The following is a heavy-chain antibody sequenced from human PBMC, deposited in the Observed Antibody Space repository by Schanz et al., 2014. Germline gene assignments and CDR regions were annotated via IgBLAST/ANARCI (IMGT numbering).Heavy chain of an antibody. Sequence: EVQLLESGGGLVQPGGSLRLSCAASGITFSSHSFNWVRQAPGKGLEWISYITYNGGTIYYADSVKGRFTISRDNAKNSLYLEMNSLRAEDTALYYCLAPDYGMDVWGQGTTVNVSS. CDR1: GITFSSHS. V-gene: IGHV3-48*01. CDR2: ITYNGGTI. J-gene: IGHJ6*02. CDR3: LAPDYGMDV.